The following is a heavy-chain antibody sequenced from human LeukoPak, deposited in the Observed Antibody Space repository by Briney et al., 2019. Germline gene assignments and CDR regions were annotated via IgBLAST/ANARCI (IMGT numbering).Heavy chain of an antibody. J-gene: IGHJ4*02. Sequence: GASVKVSCKVSGYTLTELSMHWVRQAPGKGLEWMGGFDPEDGETIYAQKFQGRVTITADESTSTAYMELSSLRSEDTAVYYCARDRSRLWFGELLPDYFDYWGQGTLVTVSS. CDR1: GYTLTELS. D-gene: IGHD3-10*01. CDR3: ARDRSRLWFGELLPDYFDY. V-gene: IGHV1-24*01. CDR2: FDPEDGET.